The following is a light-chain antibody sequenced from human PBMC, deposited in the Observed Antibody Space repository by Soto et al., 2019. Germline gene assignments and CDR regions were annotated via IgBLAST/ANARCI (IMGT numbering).Light chain of an antibody. Sequence: QSALTQPASVSGSPGQSMTISCSGTSSDVGGYNYVSRYQQHPGKAPKLLIYEVTNRPSGVSDHFSGSKSGDTASLTISGLQNEDEADYYCSTHTSSSTLVLMFGGETKVTVL. CDR3: STHTSSSTLVLM. V-gene: IGLV2-14*01. CDR1: SSDVGGYNY. CDR2: EVT. J-gene: IGLJ3*02.